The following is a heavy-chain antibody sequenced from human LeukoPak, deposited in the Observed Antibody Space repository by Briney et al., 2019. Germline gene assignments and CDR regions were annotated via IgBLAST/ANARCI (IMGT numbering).Heavy chain of an antibody. J-gene: IGHJ4*02. CDR3: ATIEAAGSDFDY. D-gene: IGHD6-13*01. Sequence: EASVKVSCKASGYTFTSYYIHWVRQAPEQGLEWMGIINPSGGSTTYAQKFQGRVTMTRDTSTSTVYMELSSLRSEDTAVYYCATIEAAGSDFDYWGQGTLVTVSS. V-gene: IGHV1-46*01. CDR2: INPSGGST. CDR1: GYTFTSYY.